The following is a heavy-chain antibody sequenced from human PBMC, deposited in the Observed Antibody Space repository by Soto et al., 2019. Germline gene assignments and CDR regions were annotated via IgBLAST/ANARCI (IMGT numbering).Heavy chain of an antibody. J-gene: IGHJ4*02. V-gene: IGHV1-2*02. D-gene: IGHD3-16*01. CDR2: INPNSGGT. CDR3: ARPGVMRRDGYNLGY. CDR1: GYTFTGYY. Sequence: ASVKVSCKASGYTFTGYYMHWVRQAPGQGLEWMGWINPNSGGTNYAQKFQGRVTMTRDTSVSTAYMELSRLRSDDTDVYYCARPGVMRRDGYNLGYWGQGTLVTVSS.